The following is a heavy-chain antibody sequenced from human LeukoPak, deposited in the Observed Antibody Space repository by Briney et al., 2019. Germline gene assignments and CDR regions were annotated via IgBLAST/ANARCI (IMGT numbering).Heavy chain of an antibody. CDR3: AKIPKDYFDY. V-gene: IGHV3-23*01. Sequence: GGSLRLSCAASGFTFSSNYMSWVRQAPGKGLEWVSAISGSGGSTYYADSVKGRFTISRDNSKNTLYLQMNSLRAEDTAVYYCAKIPKDYFDYWGQGTLVTVSS. CDR1: GFTFSSNY. CDR2: ISGSGGST. J-gene: IGHJ4*02.